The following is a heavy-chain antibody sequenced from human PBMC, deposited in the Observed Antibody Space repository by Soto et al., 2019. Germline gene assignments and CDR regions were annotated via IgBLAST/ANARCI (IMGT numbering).Heavy chain of an antibody. CDR2: ISSSGSTI. CDR3: ARVPVYCSGGSCYPQPAYFDY. Sequence: XGSLRLSCAASGFTFSSYEMNWVRQAPGKGLDWVSYISSSGSTIYYADSVKGRFTISRDNAKNSLYLQMNSLRAEDTAVYYCARVPVYCSGGSCYPQPAYFDYWGQGSLVTAPQ. J-gene: IGHJ4*02. CDR1: GFTFSSYE. V-gene: IGHV3-48*03. D-gene: IGHD2-15*01.